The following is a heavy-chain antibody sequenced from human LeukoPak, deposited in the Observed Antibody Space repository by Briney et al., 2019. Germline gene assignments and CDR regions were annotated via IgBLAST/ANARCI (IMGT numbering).Heavy chain of an antibody. CDR2: INHSGST. CDR1: GGSISSSSYY. CDR3: ARKKYYYDSSGYSPFDI. Sequence: SETLSLTCTVSGGSISSSSYYWGWIRQPPGKGLEWIGEINHSGSTNYNPSLKSRVTISVDTSKNQFSLKLSSVTAADTAVYYCARKKYYYDSSGYSPFDIWGQGTMVTVSS. J-gene: IGHJ3*02. D-gene: IGHD3-22*01. V-gene: IGHV4-39*07.